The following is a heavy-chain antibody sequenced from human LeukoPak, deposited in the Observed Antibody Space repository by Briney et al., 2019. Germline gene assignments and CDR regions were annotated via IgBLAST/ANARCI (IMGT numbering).Heavy chain of an antibody. CDR1: GFTFSSYA. D-gene: IGHD1-26*01. CDR2: ISIAGTTT. Sequence: PGGSLRLSCAASGFTFSSYAMSWVRQAPGKGLEWVSAISIAGTTTHYADSVEGRFTISRDNSRNTMYLQMDSLGVEDTALYYCVKGTSGWEQGLDYWGQGTLVTVSS. V-gene: IGHV3-23*01. CDR3: VKGTSGWEQGLDY. J-gene: IGHJ4*02.